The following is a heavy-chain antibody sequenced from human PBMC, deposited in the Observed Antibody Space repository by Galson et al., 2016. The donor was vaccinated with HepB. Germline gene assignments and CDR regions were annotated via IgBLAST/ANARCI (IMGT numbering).Heavy chain of an antibody. Sequence: SLRLSCAASGFNFSNYGMHWIRQAPGKGLEWVAAIFYDGSNKYYADSLKGRFTISRGYSKNTLTLQMNSLRLEDTAVYYCAKDGGWLSTVSYYFYYWGQGTLVTVSS. CDR2: IFYDGSNK. CDR3: AKDGGWLSTVSYYFYY. V-gene: IGHV3-30*18. J-gene: IGHJ4*02. CDR1: GFNFSNYG. D-gene: IGHD6-19*01.